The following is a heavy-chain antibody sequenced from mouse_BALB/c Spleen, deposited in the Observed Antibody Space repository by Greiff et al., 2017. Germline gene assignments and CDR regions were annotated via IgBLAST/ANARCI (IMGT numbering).Heavy chain of an antibody. Sequence: EVKLVESGGDLVKPGGSLKLSCAASGFTFSSYGMSWVRQTPDKRLEWVATISSGGSYTYYPDSVKGRFTISRDNAKNTLYLQMSSLKSEDTAMYYCARQDDGYCRFAYWGQGTLVTVSA. CDR3: ARQDDGYCRFAY. CDR1: GFTFSSYG. D-gene: IGHD2-3*01. V-gene: IGHV5-6*01. J-gene: IGHJ3*01. CDR2: ISSGGSYT.